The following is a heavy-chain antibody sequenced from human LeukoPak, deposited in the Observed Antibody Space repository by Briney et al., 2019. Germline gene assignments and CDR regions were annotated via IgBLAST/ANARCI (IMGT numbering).Heavy chain of an antibody. CDR1: GGSFSGYY. V-gene: IGHV4-34*01. J-gene: IGHJ4*02. CDR2: INHIGST. CDR3: ARCSSTSYDSTGYLDY. D-gene: IGHD3-22*01. Sequence: SETLSLTCAVYGGSFSGYYWSWIRQPPGKGLEWMGEINHIGSTNYNPSLKSRVTISVDTSKNQFSLKLSSVTAADTAVYYCARCSSTSYDSTGYLDYWGQGTLVTVSS.